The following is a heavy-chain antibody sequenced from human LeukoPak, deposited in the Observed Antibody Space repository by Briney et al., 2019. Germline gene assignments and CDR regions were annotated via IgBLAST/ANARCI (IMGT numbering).Heavy chain of an antibody. CDR3: VTDLIWFGESSSAFDI. D-gene: IGHD3-10*01. CDR1: GYTLTELS. J-gene: IGHJ3*02. CDR2: SDPEDGET. V-gene: IGHV1-24*01. Sequence: ASVKVSFKVPGYTLTELSMHRVRQAPGKGLEWMGGSDPEDGETIYAQKFQGRVTMTEDTSTDTAYMELSSLRSEGTAVYYGVTDLIWFGESSSAFDIWGQGTMVTVSS.